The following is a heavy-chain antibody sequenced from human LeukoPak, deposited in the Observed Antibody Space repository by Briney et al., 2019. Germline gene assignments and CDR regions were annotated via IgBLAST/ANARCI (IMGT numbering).Heavy chain of an antibody. D-gene: IGHD3-22*01. J-gene: IGHJ6*02. V-gene: IGHV4-31*03. CDR2: IYYSGNT. Sequence: SETLSLTCTVSGASISSSGYYWSWIRQHPGKGLEWIGYIYYSGNTDYNPSLKSRVVISVDTSKNQFSLNLTSVTAADTAEYYCARGTVVVSNYYYYGMDVWGQGTTVTVSS. CDR3: ARGTVVVSNYYYYGMDV. CDR1: GASISSSGYY.